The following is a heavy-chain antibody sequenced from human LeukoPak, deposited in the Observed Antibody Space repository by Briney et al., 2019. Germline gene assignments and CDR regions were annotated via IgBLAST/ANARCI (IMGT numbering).Heavy chain of an antibody. CDR2: IYYSGST. Sequence: SETLSLPCSVSGQVNSRHYWRWLPQPPGKGLEWIGYIYYSGSTNYNPSLKSRVAISVDTSKNQFSLKLRSLTAAATAVYFRCEHVRYLNNFFDSLVRGTLVTVSS. CDR1: GQVNSRHY. CDR3: CEHVRYLNNFFDS. D-gene: IGHD4/OR15-4a*01. J-gene: IGHJ5*01. V-gene: IGHV4-59*08.